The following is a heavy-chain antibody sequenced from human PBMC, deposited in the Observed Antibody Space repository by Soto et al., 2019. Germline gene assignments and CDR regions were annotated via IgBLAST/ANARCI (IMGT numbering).Heavy chain of an antibody. CDR1: DFSFRGSA. V-gene: IGHV3-73*01. CDR3: TRVNSDIVSTVVWFDT. J-gene: IGHJ5*02. D-gene: IGHD5-12*01. Sequence: PGGSLRLSCAASDFSFRGSAMHWVRQASGEGLEWIGRIRSKPNSYATAYAASVKGRFTISRDDSKNTAYLQMNSLKTEDTAVYYCTRVNSDIVSTVVWFDTWGQGTPVPVSS. CDR2: IRSKPNSYAT.